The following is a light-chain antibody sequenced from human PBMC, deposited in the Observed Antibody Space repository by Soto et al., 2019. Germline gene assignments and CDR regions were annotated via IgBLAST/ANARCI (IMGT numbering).Light chain of an antibody. Sequence: DIQMTQSPSSLSASVGDRVTITCRVSQSISSYLNWYQQRPGKAPELLIFASSSLQSGVPSRFSGSGSRTDFTLTISSLQLEDFATYYCQQSSDTPYTFGRGTKLEIK. CDR1: QSISSY. CDR2: ASS. CDR3: QQSSDTPYT. J-gene: IGKJ2*01. V-gene: IGKV1-39*01.